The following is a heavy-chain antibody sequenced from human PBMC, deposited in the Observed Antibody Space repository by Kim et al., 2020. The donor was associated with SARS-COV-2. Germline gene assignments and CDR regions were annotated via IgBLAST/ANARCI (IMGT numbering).Heavy chain of an antibody. CDR3: AKDCYGRGTGATSFDY. D-gene: IGHD1-26*01. V-gene: IGHV1-3*01. Sequence: KFQGRVTIPRDTSASTAYMELSSLRSEDTAVYYCAKDCYGRGTGATSFDYWGQGTLVTVSS. J-gene: IGHJ4*02.